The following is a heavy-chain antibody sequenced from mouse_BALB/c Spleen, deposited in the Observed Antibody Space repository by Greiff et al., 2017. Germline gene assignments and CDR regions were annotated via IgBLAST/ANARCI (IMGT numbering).Heavy chain of an antibody. CDR2: ISTYYGDA. V-gene: IGHV1S137*01. CDR1: GYTFTDYA. Sequence: VQLQQSGAELVRPGVSVKISCKGSGYTFTDYAMHWVKQSHAKSLEWIGVISTYYGDASYNQKFKGKATMTVDKSSSTAYMELARLTSEDSAIYYCARTLYGNYVYYAMDDWGQGTSVTVAS. J-gene: IGHJ4*01. D-gene: IGHD2-1*01. CDR3: ARTLYGNYVYYAMDD.